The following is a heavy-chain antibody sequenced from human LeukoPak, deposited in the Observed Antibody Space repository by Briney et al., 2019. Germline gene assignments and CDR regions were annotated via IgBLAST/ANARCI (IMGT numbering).Heavy chain of an antibody. CDR1: GGSFSGYY. CDR3: ARDSSYRNWFDP. CDR2: INHSGST. V-gene: IGHV4-34*01. J-gene: IGHJ5*02. D-gene: IGHD6-6*01. Sequence: NPSETLSLTCAVYGGSFSGYYWSWIRQPPGKGLEWIGEINHSGSTNYTPSLKSRLTISVDTSKNQFSLTLSSVTAADTAVYYCARDSSYRNWFDPWGQGTLVTVSS.